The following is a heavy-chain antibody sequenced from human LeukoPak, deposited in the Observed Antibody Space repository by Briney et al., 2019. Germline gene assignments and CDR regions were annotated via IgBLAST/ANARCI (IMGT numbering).Heavy chain of an antibody. CDR3: ARDRGRYCSSTSCFLDY. J-gene: IGHJ4*02. CDR2: ISGSGGST. D-gene: IGHD2-2*01. Sequence: AISGSGGSTYYADSVKGRFTISRDNSKNTLYLQMNSLRAEDTAVYYCARDRGRYCSSTSCFLDYWGQGTLVTVSS. V-gene: IGHV3-23*01.